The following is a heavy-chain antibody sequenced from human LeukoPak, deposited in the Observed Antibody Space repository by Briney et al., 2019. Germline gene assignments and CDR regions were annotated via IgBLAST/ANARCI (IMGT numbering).Heavy chain of an antibody. J-gene: IGHJ4*02. V-gene: IGHV3-43*02. CDR2: ISDGGGST. CDR1: GFTFDDYA. CDR3: AKVLGYYDSSGYYQEGGFDY. Sequence: GGSLRLSCAASGFTFDDYAMHWVRQAPGKGLEWVSLISDGGGSTYYADSVKGRFTISRDNSKNSLYLQMNSLRTEDTALYYCAKVLGYYDSSGYYQEGGFDYWGQGTLVTVSS. D-gene: IGHD3-22*01.